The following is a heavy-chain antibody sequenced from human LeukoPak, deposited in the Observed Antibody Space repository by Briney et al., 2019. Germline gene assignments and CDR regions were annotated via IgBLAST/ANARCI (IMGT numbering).Heavy chain of an antibody. Sequence: SETLSLTCAVSGYSISSGYYWGWIRQPPGKGLEWIGSIYYSGSTYYNPSLKSRVTISVDTSKNQFSLKLSSATAADTAVYYCARRVVYYYDSSGYYPTFPFDYWGQGTLVTVSS. D-gene: IGHD3-22*01. CDR2: IYYSGST. CDR3: ARRVVYYYDSSGYYPTFPFDY. V-gene: IGHV4-38-2*01. J-gene: IGHJ4*02. CDR1: GYSISSGYY.